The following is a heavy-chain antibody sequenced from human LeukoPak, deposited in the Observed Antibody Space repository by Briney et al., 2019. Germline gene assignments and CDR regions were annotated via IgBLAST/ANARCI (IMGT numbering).Heavy chain of an antibody. CDR3: ATQGPYGGWYFDL. J-gene: IGHJ2*01. D-gene: IGHD4-17*01. CDR2: IDYTGNT. CDR1: GGSINTGGYY. Sequence: SETLSLTCTVSGGSINTGGYYCSWLRQLPLKGLEWIGYIDYTGNTFYNHSLGSRLAISAETAKNQFSLRLTYVDAADTAIYSCATQGPYGGWYFDLWGRGALVTVSS. V-gene: IGHV4-31*03.